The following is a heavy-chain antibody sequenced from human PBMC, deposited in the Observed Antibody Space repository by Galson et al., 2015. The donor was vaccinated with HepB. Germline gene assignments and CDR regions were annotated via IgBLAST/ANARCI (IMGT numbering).Heavy chain of an antibody. CDR1: GYTFTSYY. CDR3: ARDRKLVVAATKNGCGFDP. J-gene: IGHJ5*02. Sequence: SVKVSRKASGYTFTSYYMHWVRQAPGQGLEWMGIINPSGGSTSYAQKFQGRVTMTRDTSTSTVYMELSSLRSEDTAVYYCARDRKLVVAATKNGCGFDPWGQGTLVTVSS. D-gene: IGHD2-15*01. CDR2: INPSGGST. V-gene: IGHV1-46*01.